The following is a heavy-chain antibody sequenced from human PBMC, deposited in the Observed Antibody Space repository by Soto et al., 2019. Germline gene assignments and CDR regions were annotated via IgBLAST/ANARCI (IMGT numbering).Heavy chain of an antibody. Sequence: SETLSLTCSVSGDSISNLDYFWAWIRQPPGQALEYIGYIYKSATTYYNPSFESRVAISADTSKSQFSLNVTSVTAADTAVYFCARGRYCLTGRCFPNWFDSWGQGALVTVSS. V-gene: IGHV4-30-4*01. CDR2: IYKSATT. D-gene: IGHD7-27*01. CDR3: ARGRYCLTGRCFPNWFDS. J-gene: IGHJ5*01. CDR1: GDSISNLDYF.